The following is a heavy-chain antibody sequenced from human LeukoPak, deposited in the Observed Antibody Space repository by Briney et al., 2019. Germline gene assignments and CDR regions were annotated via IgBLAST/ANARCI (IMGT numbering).Heavy chain of an antibody. CDR2: MSWNSGSI. J-gene: IGHJ4*02. CDR1: GFIFGDYA. V-gene: IGHV3-9*01. Sequence: SLRLSCAASGFIFGDYAMHWVRQAPGKGLEWVSGMSWNSGSIGYADSVKGRFTISRDNAKNSLYLQMNSLRAEDTAVYYCARFRVGSGYYTGPFDYWGQGTLVTVSS. CDR3: ARFRVGSGYYTGPFDY. D-gene: IGHD3-3*01.